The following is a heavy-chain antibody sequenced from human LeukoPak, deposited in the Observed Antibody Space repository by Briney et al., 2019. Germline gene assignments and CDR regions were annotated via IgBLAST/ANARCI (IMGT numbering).Heavy chain of an antibody. CDR1: GFTFSSYS. D-gene: IGHD3-22*01. CDR3: ARDPFTSGDYYDSSGYSGY. J-gene: IGHJ4*02. Sequence: GGSLRLSCAASGFTFSSYSMNWVRQAPGKGLEWVSSISSSSSYIYYADSVKGRFTISRDNAKNSPYLQMNSLRAEDTAVYYCARDPFTSGDYYDSSGYSGYWGQGTLVTVSS. V-gene: IGHV3-21*01. CDR2: ISSSSSYI.